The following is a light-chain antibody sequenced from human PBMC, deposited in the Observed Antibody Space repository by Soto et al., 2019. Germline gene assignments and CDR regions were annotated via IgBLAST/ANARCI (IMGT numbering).Light chain of an antibody. CDR2: DAS. Sequence: ENVLTQSPATLSLSPGERATLSCGASQSVSSYLAWYQQKSGQAPRLLIYDASNRATGIPARFSGSGSGTDFTLTISSLEPEDFAVYYCQQRSNWPITFGQGTRLEMK. CDR1: QSVSSY. CDR3: QQRSNWPIT. V-gene: IGKV3-11*01. J-gene: IGKJ5*01.